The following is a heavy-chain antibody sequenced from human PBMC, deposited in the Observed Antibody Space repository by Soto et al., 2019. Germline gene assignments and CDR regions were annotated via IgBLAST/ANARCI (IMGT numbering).Heavy chain of an antibody. J-gene: IGHJ3*02. V-gene: IGHV3-15*01. Sequence: GGSLRLSCAASGFTFSNAWMSWVRQAPGKGLEWVGRIKSKTDGGTTDYAAPVKGRFTISRDDSKNTLYLQMNSLKTEDTAVYYCTTSIPGASCSSTSCYRKYAFDIWGQGTMVTVSS. CDR1: GFTFSNAW. CDR3: TTSIPGASCSSTSCYRKYAFDI. D-gene: IGHD2-2*02. CDR2: IKSKTDGGTT.